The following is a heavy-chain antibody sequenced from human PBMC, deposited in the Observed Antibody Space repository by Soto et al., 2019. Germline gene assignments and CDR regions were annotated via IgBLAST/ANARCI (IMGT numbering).Heavy chain of an antibody. D-gene: IGHD4-17*01. CDR1: GYTFTSYA. Sequence: QVQLVQSGAEVKKPGASVKVSCKASGYTFTSYAMHWVRQAPGQRLEWMGWINAGNGNTKYSQKFQGRVTITRDTSASTAYMELSSLRSEDTAVYCCASDPISTTVTTIDYWGQGTLVTVSS. CDR2: INAGNGNT. CDR3: ASDPISTTVTTIDY. J-gene: IGHJ4*02. V-gene: IGHV1-3*01.